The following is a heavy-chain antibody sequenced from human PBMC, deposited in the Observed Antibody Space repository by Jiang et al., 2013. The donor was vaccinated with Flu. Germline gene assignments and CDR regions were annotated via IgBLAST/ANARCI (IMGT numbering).Heavy chain of an antibody. J-gene: IGHJ4*02. CDR1: GYTFTNYF. CDR2: VNPSDGRT. V-gene: IGHV1-46*01. D-gene: IGHD5-18*01. CDR3: ARGYGYSYGYDY. Sequence: GAEVKKPGASVKISCKAFGYTFTNYFIHWVRQAPGQGLHWMGMVNPSDGRTTYPRKFQDRVTVTRDTSTSTVYMAVDSLTSEDTAVYYCARGYGYSYGYDYWGQGTLVTVSS.